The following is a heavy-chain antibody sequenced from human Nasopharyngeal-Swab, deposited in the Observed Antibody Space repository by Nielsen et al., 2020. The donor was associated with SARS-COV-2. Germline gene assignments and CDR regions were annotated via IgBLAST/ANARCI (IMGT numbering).Heavy chain of an antibody. J-gene: IGHJ3*02. CDR2: IYYSGST. CDR3: ARATSNIVLMVYAIGAFDI. CDR1: GGSISSYY. Sequence: SETLSLTCTVSGGSISSYYWSWIRQPPGKGLEWIGYIYYSGSTYYNPSLKSRVTISVDTSKNQFSLKLSSVTAADTAVYYCARATSNIVLMVYAIGAFDIWGQGTMVTVS. V-gene: IGHV4-59*12. D-gene: IGHD2-8*01.